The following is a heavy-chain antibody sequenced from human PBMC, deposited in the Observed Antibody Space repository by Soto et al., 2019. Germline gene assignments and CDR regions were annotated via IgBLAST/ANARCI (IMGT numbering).Heavy chain of an antibody. CDR3: AKNVVPAAMSWFDP. CDR1: GGTFSSYT. V-gene: IGHV1-69*02. CDR2: IIPILGIA. Sequence: QVQLVQSGAGVKKPGSSVKVSCKASGGTFSSYTISWVRQAPGQGLEWMGRIIPILGIANYAQKFQGRVTITADKSTSTAYMELSSLRSEDTAVYYCAKNVVPAAMSWFDPWGQGTLVTVSS. D-gene: IGHD2-2*01. J-gene: IGHJ5*02.